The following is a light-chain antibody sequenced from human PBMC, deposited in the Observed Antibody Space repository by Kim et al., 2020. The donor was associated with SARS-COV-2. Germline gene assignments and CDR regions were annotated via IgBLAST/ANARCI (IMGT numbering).Light chain of an antibody. J-gene: IGKJ4*01. Sequence: EIVLTQSPATLSLSPGERATLSCRASQSISIYLAWYQQKPGQSPRLLIYDASNRATGIPARFTGSGSGTDFSLTISGLEPEDFAVYYCQQLNNSPLIFGGGTKVDIK. V-gene: IGKV3-11*01. CDR2: DAS. CDR3: QQLNNSPLI. CDR1: QSISIY.